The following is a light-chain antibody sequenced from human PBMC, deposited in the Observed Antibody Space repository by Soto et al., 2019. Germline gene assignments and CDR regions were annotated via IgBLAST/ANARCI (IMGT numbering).Light chain of an antibody. CDR2: EVS. V-gene: IGLV2-23*02. J-gene: IGLJ3*02. CDR3: CSYAGSSTWV. CDR1: SSDVGIYNL. Sequence: QSALTQPASVSGSPGQSITISCTGTSSDVGIYNLVSWYQQHPGKAPKLMIYEVSKRPSGVSNRFSGSKSGNTASLTISGLQDEDEADYYCCSYAGSSTWVFGGGTKLTVL.